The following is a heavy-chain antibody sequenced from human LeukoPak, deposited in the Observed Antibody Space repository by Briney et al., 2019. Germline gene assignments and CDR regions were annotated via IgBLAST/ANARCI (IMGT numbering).Heavy chain of an antibody. CDR2: ITWDGGSA. J-gene: IGHJ4*02. V-gene: IGHV3-43D*03. CDR1: GFTFDDYA. Sequence: GGSLRLSCAASGFTFDDYAMHWVRHAPGKGLEWVSFITWDGGSAYYADSVKGRFTISRDNAKNSLYLQMNSLRAEDTALYYCARLDYGGNSGYWGQGTLVTVSS. CDR3: ARLDYGGNSGY. D-gene: IGHD4-23*01.